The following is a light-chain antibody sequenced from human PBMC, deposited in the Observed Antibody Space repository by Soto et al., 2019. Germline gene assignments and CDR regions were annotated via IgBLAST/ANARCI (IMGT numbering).Light chain of an antibody. J-gene: IGKJ1*01. CDR2: DAS. CDR1: HSINDW. V-gene: IGKV1-5*01. CDR3: QQYHGFW. Sequence: DNPLTQSPSSLSASVGDRVTITCRARHSINDWLAWYQQKPGKAPKLLIYDASSLESGVPSRFSGGGSGTEFSLIINGLQPEDFAIYYCQQYHGFWFGQGTKVDIK.